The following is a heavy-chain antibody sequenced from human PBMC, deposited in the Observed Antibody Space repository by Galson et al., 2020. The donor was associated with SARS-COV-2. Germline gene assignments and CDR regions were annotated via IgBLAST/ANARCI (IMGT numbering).Heavy chain of an antibody. CDR1: GFTFSSYW. Sequence: GESLKISCAASGFTFSSYWMSWVRQAPGKGLEWVANIKQDGSEKYYVDSVKGRFTISRDNAKNSLYLQMNSLRAEDTAVYYCARDRVVVTATYYYYYYGMDVWGQGTTVTVSS. CDR2: IKQDGSEK. D-gene: IGHD2-21*02. V-gene: IGHV3-7*03. J-gene: IGHJ6*02. CDR3: ARDRVVVTATYYYYYYGMDV.